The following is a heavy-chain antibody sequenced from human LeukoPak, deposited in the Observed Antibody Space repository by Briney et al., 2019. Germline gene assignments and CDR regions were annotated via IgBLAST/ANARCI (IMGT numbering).Heavy chain of an antibody. CDR3: ARAGSRVLLWFGESSENWFDP. D-gene: IGHD3-10*01. CDR2: IYYSGST. CDR1: GGSISSYY. V-gene: IGHV4-39*07. Sequence: SETLSLTCTVSGGSISSYYWGWIRQPPGKGLEWIGSIYYSGSTYYNPSLKSRVTISVDTSKNQFSLKLSSVTAADTAVYYCARAGSRVLLWFGESSENWFDPWGQGTLVTVSS. J-gene: IGHJ5*02.